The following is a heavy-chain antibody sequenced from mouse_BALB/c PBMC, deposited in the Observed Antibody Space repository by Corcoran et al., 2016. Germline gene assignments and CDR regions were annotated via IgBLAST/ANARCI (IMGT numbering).Heavy chain of an antibody. CDR2: INTYTGEP. J-gene: IGHJ3*01. Sequence: QIQLVQSGPELKKPGETVKISCKASGYTFTNYGMNWVKQAPGKGLKWMGWINTYTGEPTYADDFKGRFAFSLETSASTAYLQINNLKNKDTATNFCARRDYDGAWFAYWGQGTLVTVSA. V-gene: IGHV9-3-1*01. CDR3: ARRDYDGAWFAY. D-gene: IGHD2-4*01. CDR1: GYTFTNYG.